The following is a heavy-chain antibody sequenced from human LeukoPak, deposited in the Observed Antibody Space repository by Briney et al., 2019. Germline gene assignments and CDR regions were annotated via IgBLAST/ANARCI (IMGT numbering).Heavy chain of an antibody. D-gene: IGHD2-8*01. J-gene: IGHJ4*02. CDR1: GGSFSGYY. Sequence: SETLSLTCAVYGGSFSGYYWSWIRQPPGKGLEWIGEINHTGNTNYNPSLKSRLTISVDTSKNQFSLKLSSVTAADTAVYYCARARLMESPYYFDYWGQGTLVTVSS. V-gene: IGHV4-34*01. CDR3: ARARLMESPYYFDY. CDR2: INHTGNT.